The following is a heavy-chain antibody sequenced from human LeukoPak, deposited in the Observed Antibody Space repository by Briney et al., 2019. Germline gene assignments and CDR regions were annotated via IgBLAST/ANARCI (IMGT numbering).Heavy chain of an antibody. J-gene: IGHJ6*03. CDR3: ARHPFPEGNCGSSSCYGFYYYMDV. CDR2: IYSSGST. Sequence: SETLSLTCTVSGGSINTDNYDWSWIRQPAGKGLEWIGRIYSSGSTNYNPSLKSRVTISIDKSKNQFSLKLSSMTAADTAVYYCARHPFPEGNCGSSSCYGFYYYMDVWGKGTTVTVSS. D-gene: IGHD2-2*01. V-gene: IGHV4-61*02. CDR1: GGSINTDNYD.